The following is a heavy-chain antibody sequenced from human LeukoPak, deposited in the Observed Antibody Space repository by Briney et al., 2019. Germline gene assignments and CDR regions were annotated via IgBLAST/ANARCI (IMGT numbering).Heavy chain of an antibody. CDR3: VKEFWAAAGTVGLFDF. CDR1: GFTFSTYA. D-gene: IGHD6-13*01. J-gene: IGHJ4*02. CDR2: ISGTGGST. Sequence: GGSLRLSCGASGFTFSTYAMGWVRQAPGKRLEWVSSISGTGGSTSYAASVKGRFTISRDQSKDTLYLQMNSLRAEDTALYYCVKEFWAAAGTVGLFDFWGLGTLVTVSS. V-gene: IGHV3-23*01.